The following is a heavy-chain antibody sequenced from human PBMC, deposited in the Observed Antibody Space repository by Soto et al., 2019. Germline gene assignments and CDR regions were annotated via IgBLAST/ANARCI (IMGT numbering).Heavy chain of an antibody. V-gene: IGHV3-74*01. CDR2: INPDGSRT. CDR1: GFTFSNYW. J-gene: IGHJ5*02. D-gene: IGHD3-16*01. CDR3: VRVKWGSYDWFDP. Sequence: EVQLVESGGGLVQPGGALRLSCAASGFTFSNYWMHWVRQAPGKGLMWVSRINPDGSRTTYADSVKGRFAISRDNAKNTVFLQMNSLRAEDTAVYYCVRVKWGSYDWFDPWGQGTLVTVSS.